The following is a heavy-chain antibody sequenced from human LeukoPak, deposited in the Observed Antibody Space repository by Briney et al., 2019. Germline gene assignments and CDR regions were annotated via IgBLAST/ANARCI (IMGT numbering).Heavy chain of an antibody. Sequence: GASVKVSCKTSGYIFTGFYIHWVRQVPGQGLEWMGWINPNSGDTKSAPKFQGRVAMTRVTSINTAYMEVSGLTPDDTAIYYCVKRGGALSHWGQGTLVTVSS. CDR2: INPNSGDT. CDR1: GYIFTGFY. V-gene: IGHV1-2*02. D-gene: IGHD2-21*01. J-gene: IGHJ4*02. CDR3: VKRGGALSH.